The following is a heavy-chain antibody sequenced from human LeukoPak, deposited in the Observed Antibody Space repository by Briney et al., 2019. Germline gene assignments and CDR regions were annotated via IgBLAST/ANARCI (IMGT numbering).Heavy chain of an antibody. CDR1: GFTFSSYW. V-gene: IGHV3-7*01. Sequence: GGSLRLSCAASGFTFSSYWMSWVRQAPGKGLEWAANIKQDGSEKYYVDSVKGRFTISRDNAKNSLYLQMNSLRAEDTAVYYCAVSEGGDYGDYELYWGQGTLVTVSS. CDR2: IKQDGSEK. D-gene: IGHD4-17*01. CDR3: AVSEGGDYGDYELY. J-gene: IGHJ4*02.